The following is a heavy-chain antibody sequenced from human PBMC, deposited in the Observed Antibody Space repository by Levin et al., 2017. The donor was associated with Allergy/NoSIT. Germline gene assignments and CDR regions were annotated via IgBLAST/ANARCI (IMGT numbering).Heavy chain of an antibody. CDR2: IYPADSDT. D-gene: IGHD3-22*01. CDR3: ARLDTYDHDSTGQSYFDY. V-gene: IGHV5-51*01. J-gene: IGHJ4*02. CDR1: GYNFPTYW. Sequence: KVSCKASGYNFPTYWIGWVRQMPGKGLEWMGIIYPADSDTRYSPSFQGQVTISADRSTTTAYLQWSSQKASDTAIYYCARLDTYDHDSTGQSYFDYWGQGTLVTVSS.